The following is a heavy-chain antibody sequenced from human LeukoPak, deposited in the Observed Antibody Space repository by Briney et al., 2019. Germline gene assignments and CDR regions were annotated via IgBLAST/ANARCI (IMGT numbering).Heavy chain of an antibody. J-gene: IGHJ5*02. D-gene: IGHD2-2*02. CDR3: ARVSPSTGASCSTFDP. CDR1: GYTFTGYY. V-gene: IGHV1-2*02. Sequence: ASVKVSCKASGYTFTGYYMHWVRQAPGQGLEWMGWINPNSGGTNYAQKFQGRVTMTRDTSISTAYMELSRLRSDDTAVYYCARVSPSTGASCSTFDPWGQGTLVTVSS. CDR2: INPNSGGT.